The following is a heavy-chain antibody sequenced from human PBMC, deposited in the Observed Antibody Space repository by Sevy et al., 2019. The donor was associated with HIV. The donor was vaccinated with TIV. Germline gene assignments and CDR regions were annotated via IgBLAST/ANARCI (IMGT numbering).Heavy chain of an antibody. CDR1: GFTLSDYA. J-gene: IGHJ4*02. Sequence: GGSLRLSCSASGFTLSDYAIHWVRQAPGKGLEWLAVISYHGRNQFYADSVRGRFTISRDDSKNTVYLQMNSLRPDDTAVYYCARKQFVLPFDYWGQGTLVTVSS. V-gene: IGHV3-30*04. CDR3: ARKQFVLPFDY. D-gene: IGHD6-6*01. CDR2: ISYHGRNQ.